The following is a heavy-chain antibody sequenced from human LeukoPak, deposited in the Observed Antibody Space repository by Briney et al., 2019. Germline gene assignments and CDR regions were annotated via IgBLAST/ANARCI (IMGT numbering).Heavy chain of an antibody. CDR3: ARGLGNFPPGGY. CDR2: IYYSGST. D-gene: IGHD2/OR15-2a*01. Sequence: SETLSLTCTVSGGSISSSSYYWGWIRQPPGKGLEWIGSIYYSGSTYYNPSLKSRVTISVDTSKNQFSLKLSSVTAADTAVYYCARGLGNFPPGGYWGQGTLVTVSS. V-gene: IGHV4-39*01. CDR1: GGSISSSSYY. J-gene: IGHJ4*02.